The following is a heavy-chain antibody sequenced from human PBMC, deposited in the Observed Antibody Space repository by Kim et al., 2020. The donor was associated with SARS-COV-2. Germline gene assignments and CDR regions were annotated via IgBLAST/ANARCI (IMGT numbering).Heavy chain of an antibody. CDR3: ATDRYYYDSSGYRPLGY. V-gene: IGHV1-24*01. CDR2: FDPEDGET. D-gene: IGHD3-22*01. J-gene: IGHJ4*02. CDR1: GYTLTELS. Sequence: ASVKVSCKVSGYTLTELSMHWVRQAPGKGLEWMGGFDPEDGETIYAQKFQGRVTMTEDTSTDTAYMELSSLRSEDTAVYYCATDRYYYDSSGYRPLGYWGQGTLVTVSS.